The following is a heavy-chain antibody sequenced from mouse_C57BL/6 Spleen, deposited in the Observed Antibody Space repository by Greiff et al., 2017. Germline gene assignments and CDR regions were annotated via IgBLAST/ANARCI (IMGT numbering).Heavy chain of an antibody. CDR2: IYPGDGDT. CDR3: GLTTVVATGFDY. D-gene: IGHD1-1*01. CDR1: GYAFSSSW. J-gene: IGHJ2*01. Sequence: VQLQQSGPELVKPGASVTISCKASGYAFSSSWMDWVKQRPGKGLEWIGRIYPGDGDTNYNGKFKGKATLTADKSSSTAYMQLSSLTSEDSAVYFCGLTTVVATGFDYWGQGTTLTVSS. V-gene: IGHV1-82*01.